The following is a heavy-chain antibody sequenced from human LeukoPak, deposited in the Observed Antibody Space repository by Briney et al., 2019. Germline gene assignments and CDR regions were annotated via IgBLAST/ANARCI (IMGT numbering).Heavy chain of an antibody. V-gene: IGHV3-23*01. CDR2: ITGSGGST. Sequence: GGSLRLSCAASGLTFSNHAMSWVRQAPGKGLEWVSGITGSGGSTYHAESVKGRFTISRDNSKNTLYLEMNSLRAEDTAVYFCATRPASETYYAVFDYWGQGTLVTVSS. D-gene: IGHD1-26*01. CDR3: ATRPASETYYAVFDY. CDR1: GLTFSNHA. J-gene: IGHJ4*02.